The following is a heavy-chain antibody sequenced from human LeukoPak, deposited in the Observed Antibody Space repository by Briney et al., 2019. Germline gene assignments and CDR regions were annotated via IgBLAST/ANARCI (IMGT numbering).Heavy chain of an antibody. CDR3: ARVVPIVVVTTIPYYFDY. CDR1: GGSISSYY. CDR2: FYYSGTT. J-gene: IGHJ4*02. D-gene: IGHD2-21*02. V-gene: IGHV4-59*01. Sequence: SETLSLTCTVSGGSISSYYWSWIRQPPGKGLEWIGYFYYSGTTNYNPSLKSRVTISVDTSKNQFSLKLSSVTAADTAVYYCARVVPIVVVTTIPYYFDYWGQGTLVTVSS.